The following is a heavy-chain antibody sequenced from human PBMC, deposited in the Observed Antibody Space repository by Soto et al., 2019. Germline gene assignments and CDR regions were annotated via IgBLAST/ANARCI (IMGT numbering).Heavy chain of an antibody. Sequence: EVQLVESGGGLVQPGGSLRLSCAVSGFTFSSSEMYWVRQAPGKGLEWISYIHPSCQPIFYADSVKGRFTISRDNANNSLFLQMNSLRAEDTAVYYCARRASRWGQGTMVTVSS. CDR2: IHPSCQPI. J-gene: IGHJ3*01. CDR1: GFTFSSSE. V-gene: IGHV3-48*03. D-gene: IGHD1-26*01. CDR3: ARRASR.